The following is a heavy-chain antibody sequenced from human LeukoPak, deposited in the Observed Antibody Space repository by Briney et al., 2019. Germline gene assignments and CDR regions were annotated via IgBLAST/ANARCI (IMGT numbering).Heavy chain of an antibody. CDR2: IYHSGGS. CDR1: GYSISNDYY. Sequence: SETLSLTCVVSGYSISNDYYWGWIRQPPGKGLEWVGNIYHSGGSYYNPSLKSRVTILVDTSKNQSPLKLSSVTAADTAVYYCAKAGTTGIHHWFDPWGQGNLVTVSS. V-gene: IGHV4-38-2*01. J-gene: IGHJ5*02. CDR3: AKAGTTGIHHWFDP. D-gene: IGHD1-1*01.